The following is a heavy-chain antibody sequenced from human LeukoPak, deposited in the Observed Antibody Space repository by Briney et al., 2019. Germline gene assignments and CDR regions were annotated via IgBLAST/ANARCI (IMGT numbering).Heavy chain of an antibody. J-gene: IGHJ4*02. Sequence: PGGSLRLSCAASGFTFNSYAIHWVRQAPGKGLEWVAVISYDGTTEFYGDSVKGRFTISRDNVKKMVFLQMNSLRAEDTAFYYCAKAELGVDTFFDYWGQGTLVTVSS. CDR3: AKAELGVDTFFDY. V-gene: IGHV3-30*18. CDR2: ISYDGTTE. CDR1: GFTFNSYA. D-gene: IGHD3-3*01.